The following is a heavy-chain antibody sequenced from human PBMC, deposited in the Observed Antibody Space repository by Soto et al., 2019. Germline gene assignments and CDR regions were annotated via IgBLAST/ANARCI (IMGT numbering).Heavy chain of an antibody. CDR1: GASIGTSNW. CDR3: ARHETLHGDYDD. V-gene: IGHV4-4*02. CDR2: IHDSGST. Sequence: SETLSLTCAVSGASIGTSNWWSWVRQSPGKGLEWIGEIHDSGSTESNPSLKSRVTISLDKSKNQFSLNVSSVTAADTAVYYCARHETLHGDYDDWGQGTLVTVSS. D-gene: IGHD4-17*01. J-gene: IGHJ4*02.